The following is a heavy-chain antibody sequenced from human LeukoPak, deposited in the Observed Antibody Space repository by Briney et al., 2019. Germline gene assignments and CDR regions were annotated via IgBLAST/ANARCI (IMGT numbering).Heavy chain of an antibody. Sequence: SETLSLTCAVYGGSFSGYYWSWIRPPPGKGLEWIGEINHSGSTNYNPSLKSRVTISVDTSKNQFSLKLSSVTAADTAVYYCARGRITMVRGLPRFDPWGQGTLVTVSS. CDR2: INHSGST. D-gene: IGHD3-10*01. J-gene: IGHJ5*02. V-gene: IGHV4-34*01. CDR3: ARGRITMVRGLPRFDP. CDR1: GGSFSGYY.